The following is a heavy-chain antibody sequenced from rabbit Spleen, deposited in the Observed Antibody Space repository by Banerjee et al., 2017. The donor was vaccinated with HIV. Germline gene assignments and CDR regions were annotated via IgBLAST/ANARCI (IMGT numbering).Heavy chain of an antibody. CDR2: INIVTGKS. CDR3: ARDLVAVIGWNFNL. Sequence: QEQLKETGGGLVQPGGSLTLTCTASGFSFSSSYWISWVRQAPGKGLEWIACINIVTGKSVYASWAKGRFIMSRTSSTTVTLQMTSLTAADTATYFCARDLVAVIGWNFNLWGQGTLVTVS. V-gene: IGHV1S45*01. D-gene: IGHD1-1*01. J-gene: IGHJ4*01. CDR1: GFSFSSSYW.